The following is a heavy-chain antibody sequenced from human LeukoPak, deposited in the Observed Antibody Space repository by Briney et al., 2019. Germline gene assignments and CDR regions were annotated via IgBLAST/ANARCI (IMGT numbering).Heavy chain of an antibody. J-gene: IGHJ4*02. CDR2: ISYDGSNK. D-gene: IGHD3-10*01. Sequence: GGSLRLSCAASGFTFSSYTMHWVRQAPGKGLEWVAVISYDGSNKYYADSVKGRFTISRDNSKNTLYLQMNSLRAEDTAVCYCARDQVGDWGQGTLVTVSS. V-gene: IGHV3-30-3*01. CDR1: GFTFSSYT. CDR3: ARDQVGD.